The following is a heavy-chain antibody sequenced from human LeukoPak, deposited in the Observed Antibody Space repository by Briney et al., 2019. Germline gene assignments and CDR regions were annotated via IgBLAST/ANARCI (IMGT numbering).Heavy chain of an antibody. CDR3: AAGIAVAGGFDY. CDR1: GFTFSSYS. V-gene: IGHV3-21*01. D-gene: IGHD6-19*01. J-gene: IGHJ4*02. Sequence: GGSLRLSCAASGFTFSSYSMNWVRQAPGKGLEWVSSISSSSSYIYYADSVKGRFTISRDNAKNSLYLQMNSLRAEDTAVYYCAAGIAVAGGFDYWGQGTLVTVSS. CDR2: ISSSSSYI.